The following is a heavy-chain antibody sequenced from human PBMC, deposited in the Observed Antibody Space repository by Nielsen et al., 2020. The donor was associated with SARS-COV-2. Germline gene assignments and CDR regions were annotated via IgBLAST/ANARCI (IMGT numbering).Heavy chain of an antibody. J-gene: IGHJ6*02. CDR1: GYYFPSYW. Sequence: KVSCKASGYYFPSYWIGWVRQMLGKGLEWMGILYPADSETTYSPSFQGQVTISADKSISTAYLQWSSLKASDTAIYYCARQMAEYSTNWYGMDVWGQGTTVTVSS. V-gene: IGHV5-51*01. D-gene: IGHD6-13*01. CDR2: LYPADSET. CDR3: ARQMAEYSTNWYGMDV.